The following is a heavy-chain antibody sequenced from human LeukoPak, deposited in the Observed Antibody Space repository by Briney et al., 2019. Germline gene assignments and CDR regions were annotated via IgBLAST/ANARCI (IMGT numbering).Heavy chain of an antibody. D-gene: IGHD4-23*01. CDR2: INPNSGGT. V-gene: IGHV1-2*02. CDR3: ARQAGGNSGPFDY. J-gene: IGHJ4*02. Sequence: ASVKVSCKASGYTFTGYYMHWVRQAPGQGLEWMGWINPNSGGTNYAQKFQGRVTMTRDTSISTAYMELSRLRSDDTAVYYCARQAGGNSGPFDYWGQGTVVTVSS. CDR1: GYTFTGYY.